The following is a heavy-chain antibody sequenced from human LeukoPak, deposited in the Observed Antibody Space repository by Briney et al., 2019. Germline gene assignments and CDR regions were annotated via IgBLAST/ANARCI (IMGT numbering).Heavy chain of an antibody. CDR2: MNPNSGTT. CDR1: GYTFTSYD. CDR3: AKDSSVVVAAAGKLIDY. D-gene: IGHD6-13*01. V-gene: IGHV1-8*01. J-gene: IGHJ4*02. Sequence: ASVKVSCKASGYTFTSYDFNWVRQAPGQGPEWIGWMNPNSGTTGYAQKFQGRVTMTRDTSISTAYMDLNSLRAEDTAVYYCAKDSSVVVAAAGKLIDYWGQGTLVTVSS.